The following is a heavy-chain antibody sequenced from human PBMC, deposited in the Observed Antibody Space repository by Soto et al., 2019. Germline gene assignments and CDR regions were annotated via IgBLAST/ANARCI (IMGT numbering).Heavy chain of an antibody. Sequence: QITLKESGPTLVKPTQTLTLTCTFSGFSLSTGGVGVGWIRQPPGKALEWLALIYWDDDKRYSPSLKSRLTITKDXXKXQXALTMTNMDPVDTATYYCAHRLYSSAWPWDSGVFDYWGQGTLVTVSS. CDR2: IYWDDDK. CDR3: AHRLYSSAWPWDSGVFDY. CDR1: GFSLSTGGVG. J-gene: IGHJ4*02. D-gene: IGHD6-19*01. V-gene: IGHV2-5*02.